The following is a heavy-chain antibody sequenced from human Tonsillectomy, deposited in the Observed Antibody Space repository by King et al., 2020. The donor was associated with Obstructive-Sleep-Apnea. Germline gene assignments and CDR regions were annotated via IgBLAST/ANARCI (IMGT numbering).Heavy chain of an antibody. CDR2: IYYSGST. D-gene: IGHD3-22*01. CDR3: ARQKRVVVDFDY. V-gene: IGHV4-39*01. CDR1: VGSISSTSYY. Sequence: QLQESGPGLVKPSETLSLTCTVSVGSISSTSYYWGWIRQPPGKGLEWIGSIYYSGSTYYNPSLKSRVTISVDTSKNHFSLKLSSVTAADTAVYYCARQKRVVVDFDYWGQGTLVTVSS. J-gene: IGHJ4*02.